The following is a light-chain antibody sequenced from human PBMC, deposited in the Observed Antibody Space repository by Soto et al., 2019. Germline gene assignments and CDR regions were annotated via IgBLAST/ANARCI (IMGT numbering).Light chain of an antibody. Sequence: DIVMTQSPDSLAVSLGERATINCKSSQSVLYSPTNKNYLAWYQQKPGQPPKLLIYWASTRESGVPDRCSGGGSGTDFTLTITSLQAEDAAVYYGQQYYSNLFTCGPGPKVEIQ. CDR2: WAS. J-gene: IGKJ3*01. V-gene: IGKV4-1*01. CDR1: QSVLYSPTNKNY. CDR3: QQYYSNLFT.